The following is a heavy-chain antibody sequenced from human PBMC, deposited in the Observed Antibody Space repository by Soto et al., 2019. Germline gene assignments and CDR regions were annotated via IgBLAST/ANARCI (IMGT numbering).Heavy chain of an antibody. CDR1: GFTFSSYA. V-gene: IGHV3-30-3*01. CDR3: ARGLEEAAGYMLDY. CDR2: ISYDGSNK. Sequence: QVQLVESGGGVVQPGRSLRLSCAASGFTFSSYAMHWVRQAPGKGLEWVAVISYDGSNKYYADSVKGRFTISRDNSKNKLYLQMDSLRAEDTAVYYCARGLEEAAGYMLDYWGQGTLVTVSS. D-gene: IGHD6-13*01. J-gene: IGHJ4*02.